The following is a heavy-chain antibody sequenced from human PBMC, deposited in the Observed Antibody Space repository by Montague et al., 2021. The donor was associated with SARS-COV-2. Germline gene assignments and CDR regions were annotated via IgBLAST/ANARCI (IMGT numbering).Heavy chain of an antibody. Sequence: TLSLTCTVSAGSISSGGYYWSWIRQHPGKGLEWIGYIYYSGSTYYNPSHKSRVTISVDTSKNQFSLKLSSVTAADTAVYYCARDTRIVGATTRLDYWGQGTLVTVSS. V-gene: IGHV4-31*03. CDR1: AGSISSGGYY. CDR3: ARDTRIVGATTRLDY. J-gene: IGHJ4*02. CDR2: IYYSGST. D-gene: IGHD1-26*01.